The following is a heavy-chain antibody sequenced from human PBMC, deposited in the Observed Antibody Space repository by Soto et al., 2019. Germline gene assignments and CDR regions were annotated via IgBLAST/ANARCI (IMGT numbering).Heavy chain of an antibody. Sequence: SETLSLTCAVYGGSFSGYYWSWIRQPPGKGLEWIWEINHSGSTNYNPSLKSRVTISVDTSKNQFSLKLSSVTAADTAVYYCARGGREVRLGWFDPWGQGTLVTVSS. CDR1: GGSFSGYY. CDR2: INHSGST. J-gene: IGHJ5*02. V-gene: IGHV4-34*01. D-gene: IGHD3-10*01. CDR3: ARGGREVRLGWFDP.